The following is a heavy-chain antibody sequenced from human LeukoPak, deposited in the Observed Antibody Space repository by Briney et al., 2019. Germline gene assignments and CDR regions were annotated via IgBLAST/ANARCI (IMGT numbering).Heavy chain of an antibody. J-gene: IGHJ6*03. CDR2: INHSGST. Sequence: SETLSLTCAVYGGSFSGYYWSWIRQPPGKGLEWLGEINHSGSTNYNPSLKSRVTISVDTSKNQFSLKLSSVTAADTAVYYCASNTYYDILTGFSGYYYMDVWGKGTTVTVSS. D-gene: IGHD3-9*01. CDR1: GGSFSGYY. CDR3: ASNTYYDILTGFSGYYYMDV. V-gene: IGHV4-34*01.